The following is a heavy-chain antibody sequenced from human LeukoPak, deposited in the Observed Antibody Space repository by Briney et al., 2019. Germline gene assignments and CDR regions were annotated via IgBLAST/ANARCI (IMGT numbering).Heavy chain of an antibody. CDR3: TRFNSNTKWFDP. D-gene: IGHD3-3*01. CDR1: GDSVSSNSAA. Sequence: QTLSLTCAISGDSVSSNSAAWNWIRQSPSRGLEWLGRTYYRSKWFNDYAVSVQSRITINPDTSKNQFSLQLNSVTAEDTAVYYCTRFNSNTKWFDPWGQGTLVTVSS. V-gene: IGHV6-1*01. J-gene: IGHJ5*02. CDR2: TYYRSKWFN.